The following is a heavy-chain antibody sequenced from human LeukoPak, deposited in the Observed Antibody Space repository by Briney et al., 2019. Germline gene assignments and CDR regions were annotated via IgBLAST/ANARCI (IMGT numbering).Heavy chain of an antibody. CDR2: IRYDGSNK. Sequence: GGSLRLSCAASGFTFSSYGMHWVRQAPGKGPEWVAFIRYDGSNKYYADSVKGRCTISRDNSKNTLYLRMNSLRAEDTAVYYCAKSPSGYSSGCVDYWGQGTLVTVSS. V-gene: IGHV3-30*02. CDR3: AKSPSGYSSGCVDY. D-gene: IGHD6-19*01. CDR1: GFTFSSYG. J-gene: IGHJ4*02.